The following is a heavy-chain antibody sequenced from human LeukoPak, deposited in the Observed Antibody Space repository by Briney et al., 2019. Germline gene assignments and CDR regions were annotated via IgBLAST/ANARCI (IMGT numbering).Heavy chain of an antibody. V-gene: IGHV4-34*01. CDR3: ARLAGYSYGFDAFDI. CDR1: GGSFSGYY. CDR2: INHSGST. Sequence: SETLSLTCAVYGGSFSGYYWSWIRQPPGKGLEWIGEINHSGSTNYNPSLKSRVTISVDTSKNQFSLKLSSVTAADTAVYYCARLAGYSYGFDAFDIWGQGTMVTVSS. J-gene: IGHJ3*02. D-gene: IGHD5-18*01.